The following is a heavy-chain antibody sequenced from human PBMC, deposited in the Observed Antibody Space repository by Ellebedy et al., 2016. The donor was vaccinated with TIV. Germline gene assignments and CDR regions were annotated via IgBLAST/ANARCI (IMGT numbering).Heavy chain of an antibody. D-gene: IGHD6-25*01. J-gene: IGHJ3*01. V-gene: IGHV3-74*01. CDR3: VRDSGPPGHTTTDAFDV. CDR2: INSVGSGT. CDR1: GFTINNHW. Sequence: GESLKISCVASGFTINNHWMHWVRQAPGKGLVWVARINSVGSGTSHADSVKGRFTISRDNAKNTLYLQMDSLRVEDTAVYYCVRDSGPPGHTTTDAFDVWGRGTTVIVSS.